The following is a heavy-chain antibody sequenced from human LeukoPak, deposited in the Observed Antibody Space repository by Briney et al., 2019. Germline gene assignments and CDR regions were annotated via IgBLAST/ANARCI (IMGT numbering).Heavy chain of an antibody. V-gene: IGHV4-34*01. CDR1: GGSFSGYY. J-gene: IGHJ4*02. Sequence: SETLSLTCAVYGGSFSGYYWSWIRQPPGKGLEWIGEINHSGSTNYNPSLKSRVTISVDTSKSQFSLKLSSVTAADTAVYYCARGVAARAYGYWGQGTLVTVSS. CDR2: INHSGST. CDR3: ARGVAARAYGY. D-gene: IGHD6-6*01.